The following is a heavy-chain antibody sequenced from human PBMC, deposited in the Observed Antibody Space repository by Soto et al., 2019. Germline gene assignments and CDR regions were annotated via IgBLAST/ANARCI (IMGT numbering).Heavy chain of an antibody. CDR2: INSDGSST. V-gene: IGHV3-74*01. CDR1: GFTFSNYW. J-gene: IGHJ4*02. CDR3: AKDHDEDFGYDLDYFDY. Sequence: PGGSLRLSCAASGFTFSNYWMHWVRQTPGKGLVWVSRINSDGSSTSYADSVKGRFTISRDNAKNSLYLQMNSLRAEDTAFYYCAKDHDEDFGYDLDYFDYWGQGTLVTAPQ. D-gene: IGHD5-12*01.